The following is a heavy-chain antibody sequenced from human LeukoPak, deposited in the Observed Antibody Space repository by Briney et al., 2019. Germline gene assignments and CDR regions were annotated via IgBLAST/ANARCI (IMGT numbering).Heavy chain of an antibody. CDR2: ISYDGRNK. J-gene: IGHJ4*02. Sequence: GGSLRLSCAASGFTFNNYGMHWVRQAPGKGLEWVAVISYDGRNKHYPDSVKGRFTISRDNSKNTLYLQMNSLRAEDTAVYYCAKGLSGGGQRGYFDYWGQGTLVTVSS. CDR3: AKGLSGGGQRGYFDY. CDR1: GFTFNNYG. V-gene: IGHV3-30*18. D-gene: IGHD4-23*01.